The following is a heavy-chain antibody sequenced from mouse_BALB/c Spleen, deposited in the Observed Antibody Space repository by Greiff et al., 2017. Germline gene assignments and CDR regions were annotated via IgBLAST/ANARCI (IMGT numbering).Heavy chain of an antibody. D-gene: IGHD2-4*01. V-gene: IGHV1-12*01. CDR1: GYTFTSYN. Sequence: LQQPGAELVKPGASVKMSCKASGYTFTSYNMHWVKQTPGQGLEWIGAIYPGNGDTSYNQKFKGKATLTADKSSSTAYMQLSSLTSEDSAVYYCAWGLRLAYWGQGTLVTVSA. J-gene: IGHJ3*01. CDR3: AWGLRLAY. CDR2: IYPGNGDT.